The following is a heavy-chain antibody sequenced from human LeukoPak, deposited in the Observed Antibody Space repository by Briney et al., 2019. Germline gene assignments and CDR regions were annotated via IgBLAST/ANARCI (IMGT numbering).Heavy chain of an antibody. CDR1: GFTFSSYA. CDR2: ISYDGSNK. V-gene: IGHV3-30-3*01. J-gene: IGHJ3*02. Sequence: GGSLRLSCAASGFTFSSYAMHWVRQAPGKGLEWVAVISYDGSNKYYADSVKGRFTISRDNSKNTLYLQMNSLRTEDTAVYYCAREREQWKDAFDIGGKGTMVTVSS. CDR3: AREREQWKDAFDI. D-gene: IGHD6-19*01.